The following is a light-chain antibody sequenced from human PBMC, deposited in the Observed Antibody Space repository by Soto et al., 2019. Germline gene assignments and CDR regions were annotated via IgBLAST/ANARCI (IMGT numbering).Light chain of an antibody. Sequence: QSALTQPPSVSGSPGQSVTISCTGTSTDFVSYNRVSWYQQPPGTAPKLMIYEVSKRPSGVPDRFSGSKSGNTASLTISGLQAADEADYYCQSYDNNLSGSIFGGGTKLTVL. CDR2: EVS. J-gene: IGLJ2*01. V-gene: IGLV2-18*02. CDR1: STDFVSYNR. CDR3: QSYDNNLSGSI.